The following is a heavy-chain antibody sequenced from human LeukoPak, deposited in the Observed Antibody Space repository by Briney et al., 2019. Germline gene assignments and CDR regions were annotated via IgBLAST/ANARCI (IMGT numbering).Heavy chain of an antibody. V-gene: IGHV5-51*01. D-gene: IGHD1-7*01. J-gene: IGHJ4*02. CDR2: IYPGDSDT. CDR3: ARTPYSNWNYPYFDY. Sequence: GESLKISCKGSGYSFTSYWIGWVRQMPGKGLEWMGIIYPGDSDTRYSPSLQGQVTISADKSISTVYLQWSSLKASDTAMYYCARTPYSNWNYPYFDYWGQGTLVTVSS. CDR1: GYSFTSYW.